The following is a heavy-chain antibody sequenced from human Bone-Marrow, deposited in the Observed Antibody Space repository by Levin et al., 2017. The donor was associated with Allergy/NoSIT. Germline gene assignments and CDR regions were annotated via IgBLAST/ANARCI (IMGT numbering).Heavy chain of an antibody. Sequence: GGSLRLSCAASGFTFSAFGMHWVRQAPGRGLEWVAVISYDGGHKFYADSVKGRFTISTDNSKNTHYLQMNSLRAEDTAVYYCTRDRGEWGQFYFDYWGQGILVTVSS. CDR3: TRDRGEWGQFYFDY. V-gene: IGHV3-33*01. CDR2: ISYDGGHK. J-gene: IGHJ4*02. CDR1: GFTFSAFG. D-gene: IGHD1-26*01.